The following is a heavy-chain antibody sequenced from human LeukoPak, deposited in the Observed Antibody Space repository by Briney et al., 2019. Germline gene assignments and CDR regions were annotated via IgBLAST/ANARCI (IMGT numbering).Heavy chain of an antibody. CDR1: GGSISGSSYH. V-gene: IGHV4-39*01. CDR3: APTYSYTRGGYDY. Sequence: PSETLSLTCTVSGGSISGSSYHWGWIRQPPGKGLEWIGSINYSWHTYYNPSPESRVTISVDSSKNQFSLKVTSVTAADTALYYCAPTYSYTRGGYDYWGPGTLVTVSS. CDR2: INYSWHT. J-gene: IGHJ4*02. D-gene: IGHD5-18*01.